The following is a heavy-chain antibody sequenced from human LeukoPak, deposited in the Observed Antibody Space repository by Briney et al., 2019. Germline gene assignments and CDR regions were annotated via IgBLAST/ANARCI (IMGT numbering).Heavy chain of an antibody. CDR3: ARDVRYCSGGSCYRYYYYYYMDV. V-gene: IGHV3-7*01. CDR2: IKQDGSEK. Sequence: PGGSLRLSCAASGFTFSSYWMSWVRQAPGKGLEWVANIKQDGSEKYYVDSVKGRLTISRDNAKNSLYLQMNSLRAEDTAVYYCARDVRYCSGGSCYRYYYYYYMDVWGKGTTVTVSS. CDR1: GFTFSSYW. J-gene: IGHJ6*03. D-gene: IGHD2-15*01.